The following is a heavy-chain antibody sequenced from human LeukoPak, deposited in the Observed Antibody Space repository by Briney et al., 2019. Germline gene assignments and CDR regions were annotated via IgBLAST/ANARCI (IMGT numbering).Heavy chain of an antibody. V-gene: IGHV1-18*01. CDR3: ARGAPTRWLQSHFDY. CDR1: GYTSTSYG. J-gene: IGHJ4*02. D-gene: IGHD5-24*01. CDR2: ISAYNGNT. Sequence: GASVKVSCKASGYTSTSYGISWVRQAPGQGLEWMGWISAYNGNTNYAQKLQGRVTMTTDTSTSTAYMELRSLRSDDTAVYYCARGAPTRWLQSHFDYWGQGTLVTVSS.